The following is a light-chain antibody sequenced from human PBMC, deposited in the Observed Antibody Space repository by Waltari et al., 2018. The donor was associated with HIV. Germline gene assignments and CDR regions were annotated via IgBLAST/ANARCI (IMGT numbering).Light chain of an antibody. J-gene: IGKJ2*01. CDR3: QQYHSYPHT. CDR2: QAF. CDR1: QSISTW. Sequence: DIQMTQSPSTLSASVGDRITIACRVSQSISTWLAWYLPKPGKAPKVLIYQAFTLEFGAPCIFSGSGSGTEFSLTISCLHPDGFATCYCQQYHSYPHTCGQGTHLEIK. V-gene: IGKV1-5*03.